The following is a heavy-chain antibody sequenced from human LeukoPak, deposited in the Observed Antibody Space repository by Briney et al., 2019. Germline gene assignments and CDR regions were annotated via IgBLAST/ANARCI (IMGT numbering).Heavy chain of an antibody. Sequence: ASVNVSCKASGYTFTSYGISWVRQAPGQGLEWMGWISAYNGNTNYAQKLQGRVTMTTDTSTSTAYMELRSLRSDDTGVYYCARGIPDIVVVVAADDAFDIWGQGTMVTVSS. D-gene: IGHD2-15*01. J-gene: IGHJ3*02. CDR1: GYTFTSYG. CDR2: ISAYNGNT. V-gene: IGHV1-18*04. CDR3: ARGIPDIVVVVAADDAFDI.